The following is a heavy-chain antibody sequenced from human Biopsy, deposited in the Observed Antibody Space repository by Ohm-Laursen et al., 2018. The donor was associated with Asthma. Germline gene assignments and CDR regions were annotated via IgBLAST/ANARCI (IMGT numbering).Heavy chain of an antibody. CDR1: GFAFRSYA. CDR2: ISYDGSIT. D-gene: IGHD2-15*01. Sequence: SLRLSCAASGFAFRSYAMNWVRQAPGKGLEWVAVISYDGSITHYADSVKGRFTISRGNSKNTVYLDISSLRIEDTAVFYCGIVVAANPFQGDCWGQGTLVTVSS. CDR3: GIVVAANPFQGDC. J-gene: IGHJ4*02. V-gene: IGHV3-30*03.